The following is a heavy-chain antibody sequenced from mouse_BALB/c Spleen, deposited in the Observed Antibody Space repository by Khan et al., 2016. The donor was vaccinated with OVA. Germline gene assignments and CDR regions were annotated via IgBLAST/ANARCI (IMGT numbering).Heavy chain of an antibody. V-gene: IGHV3-1*02. CDR2: IHYSGST. D-gene: IGHD2-10*02. Sequence: EVQLQESGPDLVKPSQSLSLTCTVTGYSITSGYSWHWIRQFPGNKLEWMGYIHYSGSTNYNPSLKSRISITRDTSKNQFFLQLNSVTTENTAAYCCAGGGRYGNYCFAYWGRGTLVAVSA. CDR1: GYSITSGYS. J-gene: IGHJ3*01. CDR3: AGGGRYGNYCFAY.